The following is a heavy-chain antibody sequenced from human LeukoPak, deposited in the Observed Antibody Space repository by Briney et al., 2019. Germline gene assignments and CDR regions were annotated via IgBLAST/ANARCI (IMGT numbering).Heavy chain of an antibody. CDR2: SRNRAKSYTT. J-gene: IGHJ4*02. V-gene: IGHV3-72*01. CDR1: GFTFSDHY. CDR3: SRDATGDH. Sequence: GGSLRLSCAVSGFTFSDHYMDWVRQAPGKGLEWVGRSRNRAKSYTTDYAASVKGRFTISRDDSKTTLYLQMNSLETEDTAVYYCSRDATGDHWGQGTLVSVSS.